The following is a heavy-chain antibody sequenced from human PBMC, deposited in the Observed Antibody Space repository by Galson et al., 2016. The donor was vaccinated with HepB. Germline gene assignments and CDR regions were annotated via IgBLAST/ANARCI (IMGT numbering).Heavy chain of an antibody. V-gene: IGHV5-51*01. CDR1: GYSFTYYW. J-gene: IGHJ2*01. D-gene: IGHD1-26*01. CDR3: ARRVLGATLDWYFDL. CDR2: IYPGDSDT. Sequence: QSGAEVKKPGESLKISCQGSGYSFTYYWIAWVRQMPGKGLEWMGIIYPGDSDTRYSPSFQGQVTISADQSINTAYLQWSSLKASDTAMYYCARRVLGATLDWYFDLWGRGTLITVSS.